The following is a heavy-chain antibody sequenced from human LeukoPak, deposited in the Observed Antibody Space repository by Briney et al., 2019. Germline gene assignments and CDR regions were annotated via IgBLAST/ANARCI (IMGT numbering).Heavy chain of an antibody. CDR2: IYWDDDK. CDR1: GFSLSTSGAG. V-gene: IGHV2-5*02. J-gene: IGHJ4*02. D-gene: IGHD4-11*01. CDR3: AHRDYIGPFDY. Sequence: SSPTLVNPTQTLTLICTFSGFSLSTSGAGVGWIRQPPGKALEWLALIYWDDDKRYSPSLKSRLTITKDTSKNQVVLTMTNMDPVDTATYYCAHRDYIGPFDYWGQGTLVTVSS.